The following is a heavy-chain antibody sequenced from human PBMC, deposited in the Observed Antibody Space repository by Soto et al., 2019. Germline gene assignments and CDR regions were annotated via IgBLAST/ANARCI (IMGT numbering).Heavy chain of an antibody. V-gene: IGHV1-18*01. CDR3: ARDDSSGYEIDDAFDI. CDR1: GYTLTSYG. J-gene: IGHJ3*02. D-gene: IGHD3-22*01. CDR2: ISAYNGNT. Sequence: ASVKVSCKASGYTLTSYGISWVRQAPGQGLEWMGWISAYNGNTNYAQKLQGRVTMTTDTSTSTAYMELRSLRSDDTAVYYCARDDSSGYEIDDAFDIWAQGTMVTVSS.